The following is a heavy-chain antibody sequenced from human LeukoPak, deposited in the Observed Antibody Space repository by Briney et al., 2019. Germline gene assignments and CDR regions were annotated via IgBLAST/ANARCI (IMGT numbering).Heavy chain of an antibody. V-gene: IGHV1-8*01. D-gene: IGHD1-26*01. CDR3: AKDDGWEPPEHFDY. CDR1: GYTFTSYD. Sequence: EASVKVSCKASGYTFTSYDINWVRQATGQGLEWMGWMNPNSGNTGYAQKFQGRVTMTRNTSISTAYMELSSLRSEDTAVYYCAKDDGWEPPEHFDYWGQGTLVTVSS. CDR2: MNPNSGNT. J-gene: IGHJ4*02.